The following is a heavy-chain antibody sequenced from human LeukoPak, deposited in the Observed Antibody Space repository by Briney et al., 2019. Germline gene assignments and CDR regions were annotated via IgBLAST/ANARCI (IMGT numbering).Heavy chain of an antibody. D-gene: IGHD6-19*01. CDR2: VNSDGSST. CDR3: ARDSRSSGLTVDY. Sequence: PGGSLRLSCAASGFTFSSHWMHWVRQAPGKGLVWVSRVNSDGSSTSYADSVTGRFTISRDNAKNTPYPQMNSLRAEDTAVYYCARDSRSSGLTVDYWGQGTLVTVSS. V-gene: IGHV3-74*01. J-gene: IGHJ4*02. CDR1: GFTFSSHW.